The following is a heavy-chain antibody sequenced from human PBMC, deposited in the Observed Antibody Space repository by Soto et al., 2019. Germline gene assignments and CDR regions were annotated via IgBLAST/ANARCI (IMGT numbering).Heavy chain of an antibody. Sequence: EVQLLESGGGLVQPGGSLRLSCAASGFTFSSYAMSWVRQAPGKWLEWVSAISGSGGSTYYAASVTGRFTISRDTSKNTLYLQINSLRAEDTAVYYCAKVAGGLWFGELRGGQGTLVTVSS. CDR3: AKVAGGLWFGELR. J-gene: IGHJ4*02. CDR1: GFTFSSYA. V-gene: IGHV3-23*01. D-gene: IGHD3-10*01. CDR2: ISGSGGST.